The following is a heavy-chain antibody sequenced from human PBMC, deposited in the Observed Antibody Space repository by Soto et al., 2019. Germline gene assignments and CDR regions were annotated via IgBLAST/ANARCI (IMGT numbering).Heavy chain of an antibody. CDR2: IYYSGST. Sequence: SETLSLTCTVSGGSVSSGSYYWSWIRQPPGKGLEWIGYIYYSGSTNYNPSLKSRVTISVDTSKNQFSLKLSSVTAADMAVYYCARERYSSGWLAKNWFDPWGQGTLVTVSS. D-gene: IGHD6-19*01. CDR1: GGSVSSGSYY. CDR3: ARERYSSGWLAKNWFDP. V-gene: IGHV4-61*01. J-gene: IGHJ5*02.